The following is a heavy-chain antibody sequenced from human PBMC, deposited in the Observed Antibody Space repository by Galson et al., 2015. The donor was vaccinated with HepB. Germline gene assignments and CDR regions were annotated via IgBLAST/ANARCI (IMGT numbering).Heavy chain of an antibody. Sequence: SLRLSCAASGFTFSNYAMSWVRQAPGKGLEWVSGISGSGGSTYYADSVKGRFTISRDNSKNTLYLQMNNMRAEDTAVYYCAKSPSGYDLYFDYWGQGTLVTVSS. CDR3: AKSPSGYDLYFDY. CDR1: GFTFSNYA. CDR2: ISGSGGST. V-gene: IGHV3-23*01. D-gene: IGHD3-22*01. J-gene: IGHJ4*02.